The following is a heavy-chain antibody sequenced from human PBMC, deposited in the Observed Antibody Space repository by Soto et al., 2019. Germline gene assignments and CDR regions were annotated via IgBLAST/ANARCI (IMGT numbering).Heavy chain of an antibody. D-gene: IGHD6-19*01. CDR2: TYYRSKWYN. J-gene: IGHJ6*02. Sequence: SQTLSLPCVLSGQRVYSNNAAWDGIRQSPSRGLEWLGRTYYRSKWYNDYAVSVKSRITINPDPSKNQFSLQLNSVTHEDTSVYYCARGVAAPTWGNDYGMDVWGQGATVTVSS. V-gene: IGHV6-1*01. CDR3: ARGVAAPTWGNDYGMDV. CDR1: GQRVYSNNAA.